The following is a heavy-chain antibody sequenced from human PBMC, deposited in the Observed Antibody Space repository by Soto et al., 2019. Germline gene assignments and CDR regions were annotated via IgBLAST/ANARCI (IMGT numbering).Heavy chain of an antibody. CDR3: ARDTSRYDFWSGSYGMDV. CDR1: GFTFSSYA. D-gene: IGHD3-3*01. Sequence: GGSLRLSCAASGFTFSSYAMHWVRQAPGKGLEWVAVISYDGSNKYYADSVKGRFTISRDNSKNTLYLQMNSLRAEDTAVYYCARDTSRYDFWSGSYGMDVWGQGTTVTVSS. J-gene: IGHJ6*02. CDR2: ISYDGSNK. V-gene: IGHV3-30-3*01.